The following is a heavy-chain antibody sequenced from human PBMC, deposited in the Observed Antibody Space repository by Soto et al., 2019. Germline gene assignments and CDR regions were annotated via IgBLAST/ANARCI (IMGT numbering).Heavy chain of an antibody. Sequence: WWSLRLSCSASVFTFSSYSMNWVRQAPGKGLEWVSSISSSSSYIYYADSVKGRFTISRDNAKNSLYLQMNSLRAEDTAVYYCASPFVSSGYWGQGTLVTVSS. CDR1: VFTFSSYS. J-gene: IGHJ4*02. CDR2: ISSSSSYI. V-gene: IGHV3-21*01. D-gene: IGHD5-18*01. CDR3: ASPFVSSGY.